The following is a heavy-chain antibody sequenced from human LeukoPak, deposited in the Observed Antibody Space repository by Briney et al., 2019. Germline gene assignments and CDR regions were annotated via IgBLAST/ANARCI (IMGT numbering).Heavy chain of an antibody. D-gene: IGHD5-24*01. CDR1: GGSISSYY. Sequence: SETLSLTCTVSGGSISSYYWSWIRQPPGKGLEWIGYIYYTGSTNYNPSLKSRVTISVDTSKNQFSLKLSSVTAADTAVYYCARVRVEMASDIWGQGTMVTVSS. CDR2: IYYTGST. CDR3: ARVRVEMASDI. V-gene: IGHV4-59*12. J-gene: IGHJ3*02.